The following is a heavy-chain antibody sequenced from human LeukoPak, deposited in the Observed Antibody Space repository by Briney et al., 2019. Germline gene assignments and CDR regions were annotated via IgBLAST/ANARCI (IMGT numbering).Heavy chain of an antibody. CDR2: ISSSSSYI. D-gene: IGHD4-17*01. Sequence: PGGSLRLSCGASGFTFSSYSMNWVRRAPGKGLEWVSSISSSSSYIYYADSVKGRFTISRDNAKNSLYLQMNSLRAEDTAVYYCARDYISVPTVTSLDYWGQGTLVTVSS. V-gene: IGHV3-21*01. J-gene: IGHJ4*02. CDR3: ARDYISVPTVTSLDY. CDR1: GFTFSSYS.